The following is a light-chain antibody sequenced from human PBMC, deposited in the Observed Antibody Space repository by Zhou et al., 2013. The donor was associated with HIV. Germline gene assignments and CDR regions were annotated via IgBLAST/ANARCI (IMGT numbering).Light chain of an antibody. Sequence: DVQMTQSPSSLSAFIGDRVTITCQASQDITNYLNWFQQKPGKAPKLLIYDASRLQIGVPSRFSGSGSGTSFTFTISSLQPDDVATYYCQXYDNLPLTFGGGTGWRSN. V-gene: IGKV1-33*01. CDR2: DAS. CDR3: QXYDNLPLT. J-gene: IGKJ4*01. CDR1: QDITNY.